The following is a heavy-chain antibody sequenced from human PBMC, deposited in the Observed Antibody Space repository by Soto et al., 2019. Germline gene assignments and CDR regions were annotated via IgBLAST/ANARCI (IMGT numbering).Heavy chain of an antibody. V-gene: IGHV3-53*01. Sequence: EVQLVESGGGLIQPGGSPRLSCAASGFTVSSNYMSWVRQAPGKGLEWVSVIYSGGSTYYADSVKGRFTISRDNSKNTLYLQMNSLRAEDTAVYYCASLSIAARLFYYYGMDVWGQGTTVTVSS. CDR2: IYSGGST. CDR3: ASLSIAARLFYYYGMDV. CDR1: GFTVSSNY. J-gene: IGHJ6*02. D-gene: IGHD6-6*01.